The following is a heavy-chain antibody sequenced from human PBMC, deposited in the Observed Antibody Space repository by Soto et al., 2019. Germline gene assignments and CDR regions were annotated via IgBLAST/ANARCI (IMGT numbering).Heavy chain of an antibody. CDR1: GYTFTGYG. CDR2: ISPYSGST. Sequence: ASVKVSCKASGYTFTGYGISWVRQAPGQGPEWMGWISPYSGSTNYAEKFQGRVTMATDTTTSTAYLDLRSLRSDDTALYFCVRDEDSSGGDAMDVWGQGTAVTVSS. D-gene: IGHD3-22*01. V-gene: IGHV1-18*04. CDR3: VRDEDSSGGDAMDV. J-gene: IGHJ6*02.